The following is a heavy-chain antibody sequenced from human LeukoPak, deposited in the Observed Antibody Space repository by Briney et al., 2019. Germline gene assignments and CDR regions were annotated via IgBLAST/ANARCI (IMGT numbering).Heavy chain of an antibody. CDR2: IYYSGST. J-gene: IGHJ6*02. CDR1: GGSISSSSYY. CDR3: ARDQTRGGAYGMDV. Sequence: SETLSLTCTVSGGSISSSSYYWGWIRQPPGKGLEWIGYIYYSGSTYYNPSLKSRVTISVDTSKNQFSLKLSSVTAADTAVYYCARDQTRGGAYGMDVWGQGTTVTVSS. V-gene: IGHV4-31*03. D-gene: IGHD1-26*01.